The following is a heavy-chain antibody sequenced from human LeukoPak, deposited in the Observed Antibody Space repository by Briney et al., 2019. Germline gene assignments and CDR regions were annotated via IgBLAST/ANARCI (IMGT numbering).Heavy chain of an antibody. CDR3: ARERDSSSWYAFDI. J-gene: IGHJ3*02. CDR2: ISSSSGTI. Sequence: GGSLRLSCAASGFTFSSYSMNWVRQAPGKGLEWVSYISSSSGTIYYADSVKGRFSISRDNAKNSLYLQMNSLRAEDTAVYYCARERDSSSWYAFDIWGQGTMVTVSS. CDR1: GFTFSSYS. V-gene: IGHV3-48*04. D-gene: IGHD6-13*01.